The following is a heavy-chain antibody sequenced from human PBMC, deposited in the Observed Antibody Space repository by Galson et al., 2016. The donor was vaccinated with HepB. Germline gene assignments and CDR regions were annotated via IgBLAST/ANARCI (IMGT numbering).Heavy chain of an antibody. D-gene: IGHD2/OR15-2a*01. CDR1: GDRVSSNSAA. CDR2: TYYRSKWYN. Sequence: AISGDRVSSNSAAWTWIRQSPLRGLEWLGRTYYRSKWYNDYAVSVKSRISIHPDTSKNQFSLQLNSVTPEDTAVYYCARVRCSTFRCQNWFDPWGQGTLVTVSS. J-gene: IGHJ5*02. V-gene: IGHV6-1*01. CDR3: ARVRCSTFRCQNWFDP.